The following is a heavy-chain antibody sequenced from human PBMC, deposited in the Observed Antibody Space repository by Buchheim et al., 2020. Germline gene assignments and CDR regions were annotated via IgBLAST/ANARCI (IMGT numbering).Heavy chain of an antibody. CDR3: ARSSPGIAAAGTKGGNWFDP. D-gene: IGHD6-13*01. Sequence: QVQLVQSGAEVKKSGASVKVSCKASGYTFTSYYMHWVRQAPGQGLEWMGIINPSGGSTSYAQKFQGRVTMTRDTSTSTVYMELSSLRSEDTAVYYCARSSPGIAAAGTKGGNWFDPWGQGTL. CDR1: GYTFTSYY. J-gene: IGHJ5*02. CDR2: INPSGGST. V-gene: IGHV1-46*03.